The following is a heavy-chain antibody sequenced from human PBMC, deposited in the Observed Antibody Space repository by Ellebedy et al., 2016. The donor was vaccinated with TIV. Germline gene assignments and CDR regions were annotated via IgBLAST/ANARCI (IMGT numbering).Heavy chain of an antibody. Sequence: GESLKISCAASGFTFSSYGMHWVRQAPGKGLEWVAVIWYDGSNKYYADSVKGRFTISRDNSKNTLYLQMNSLRAEDTAVYYCAREENYYGSGSRFDPWGQGTLVTVSS. V-gene: IGHV3-33*01. CDR1: GFTFSSYG. CDR3: AREENYYGSGSRFDP. CDR2: IWYDGSNK. D-gene: IGHD3-10*01. J-gene: IGHJ5*02.